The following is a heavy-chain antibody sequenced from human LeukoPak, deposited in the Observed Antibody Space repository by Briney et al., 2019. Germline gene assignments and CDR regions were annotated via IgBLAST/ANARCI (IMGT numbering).Heavy chain of an antibody. D-gene: IGHD1-1*01. CDR3: ARHPWNDGAFDI. J-gene: IGHJ3*02. CDR2: IIPILGIA. Sequence: SVKVSCKASGGTFSSYAISWVRQAPGQGLEWMGRIIPILGIANYAQKFQGRVTITADKSTSTAYMELSSLRSEDTAVYYCARHPWNDGAFDIWGQGTMVTVSS. CDR1: GGTFSSYA. V-gene: IGHV1-69*04.